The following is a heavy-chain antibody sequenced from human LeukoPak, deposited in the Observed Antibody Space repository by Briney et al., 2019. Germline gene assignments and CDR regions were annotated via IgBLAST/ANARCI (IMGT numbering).Heavy chain of an antibody. CDR2: IGTGDT. CDR3: AKYFDSGIRWFDP. V-gene: IGHV3-23*01. CDR1: GFTFSTYA. Sequence: GGSLRLSCAASGFTFSTYAMSWVRQAPGKGLQWVSTIGTGDTYYADSVKGRFTISRDNSKNTLFLQMNTLRAEDTAVYFCAKYFDSGIRWFDPWGPGTLVILSS. D-gene: IGHD3-10*01. J-gene: IGHJ5*02.